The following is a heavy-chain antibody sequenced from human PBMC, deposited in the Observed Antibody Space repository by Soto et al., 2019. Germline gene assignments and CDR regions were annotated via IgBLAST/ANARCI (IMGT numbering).Heavy chain of an antibody. CDR1: GYSFTSDW. V-gene: IGHV5-51*01. CDR3: ARLRSGYDGKYSFDN. CDR2: IYPTDSDT. Sequence: GESLKISCKGSGYSFTSDWIGWLRQMPGKGLEWMGSIYPTDSDTRYSPSFQGQVTISVDKSITTAYLQWSSLTASDVAIYYCARLRSGYDGKYSFDNWGPGPRMTVCS. D-gene: IGHD5-12*01. J-gene: IGHJ4*02.